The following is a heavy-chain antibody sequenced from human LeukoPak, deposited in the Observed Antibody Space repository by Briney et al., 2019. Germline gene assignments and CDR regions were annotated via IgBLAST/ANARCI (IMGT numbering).Heavy chain of an antibody. Sequence: SETLYLTCTVSGGSISSGGYYWSWIRQHPGKGLEWIGYIYYSGSTYYNPSLKSRVTISVDTSKNQFSLKLSSVTAADTAVYYCARDTSSGDYGGFDPWGQGTLVTVSS. CDR3: ARDTSSGDYGGFDP. D-gene: IGHD4-17*01. CDR2: IYYSGST. J-gene: IGHJ5*02. CDR1: GGSISSGGYY. V-gene: IGHV4-31*03.